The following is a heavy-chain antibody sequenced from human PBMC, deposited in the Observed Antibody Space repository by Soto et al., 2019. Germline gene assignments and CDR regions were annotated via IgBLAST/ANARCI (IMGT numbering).Heavy chain of an antibody. CDR1: GFTFSSYA. CDR2: ISGSGGST. CDR3: AKDTSFSGYCSSTSCSGAPI. V-gene: IGHV3-23*01. Sequence: EVQLLESGGGLVQPGGSLRLSCAASGFTFSSYAMSWVRQAPGKGLEWVSAISGSGGSTYYADSVKGRFTISRDNSKNTLYLQMNSLRAEDTAVYYCAKDTSFSGYCSSTSCSGAPIWGQGTMVTVSS. J-gene: IGHJ3*02. D-gene: IGHD2-2*01.